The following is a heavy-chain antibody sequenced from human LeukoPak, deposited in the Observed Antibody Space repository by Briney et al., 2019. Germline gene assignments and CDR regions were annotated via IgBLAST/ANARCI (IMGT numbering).Heavy chain of an antibody. V-gene: IGHV1-18*01. CDR1: GYSFTSYG. CDR3: ARDRYDYLYYMDV. CDR2: LSGYNGNT. D-gene: IGHD3-16*01. J-gene: IGHJ6*03. Sequence: ASVTVSCKTSGYSFTSYGISWVRQAPAQGLEWVGWLSGYNGNTVYAQRLEGRVIMTTDTSTSTAYMELGSLRSDDTAMYYCARDRYDYLYYMDVWGKGTTVTVSS.